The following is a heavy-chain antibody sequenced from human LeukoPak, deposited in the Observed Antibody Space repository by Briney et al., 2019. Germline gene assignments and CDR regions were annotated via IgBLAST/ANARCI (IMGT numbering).Heavy chain of an antibody. Sequence: GASVKVSCKASGYTFTGYYMHWVRQAPGQGLEWMGWMNPNSGNTGYAQKFQGRVTMTRNTSISTAYMELSSLRSEDTAVYYCARGGYSYGPDYWGQGTLVTVSS. CDR3: ARGGYSYGPDY. D-gene: IGHD5-18*01. V-gene: IGHV1-8*02. CDR2: MNPNSGNT. CDR1: GYTFTGYY. J-gene: IGHJ4*02.